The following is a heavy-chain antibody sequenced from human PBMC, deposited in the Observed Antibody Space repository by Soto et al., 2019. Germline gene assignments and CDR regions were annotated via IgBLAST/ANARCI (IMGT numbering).Heavy chain of an antibody. CDR1: GGSIDSYY. CDR3: ATNEDTSTGYGY. Sequence: SETLSLTCTVSGGSIDSYYWSWIRQRPGKGLEWIGYIYHSGSTDYNPSLNSRVTISVATSKKQFSLNLTSVTAADTAVYYCATNEDTSTGYGYRGHGARFTASS. V-gene: IGHV4-59*01. CDR2: IYHSGST. D-gene: IGHD2-15*01. J-gene: IGHJ4*01.